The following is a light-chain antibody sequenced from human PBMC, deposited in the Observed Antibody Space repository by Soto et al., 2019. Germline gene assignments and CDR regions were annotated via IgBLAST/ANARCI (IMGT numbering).Light chain of an antibody. Sequence: HSVLTQPPSASGSPGQSVTISCTGTFNDVGGYNYVSWYQQHPGKAPKVIIYEVYKRPSGVPDRFSGSKSGKTASLTVSGLQADDEADYFCSSYVGNNNLVFGGGTKVTVL. CDR3: SSYVGNNNLV. CDR1: FNDVGGYNY. J-gene: IGLJ3*02. CDR2: EVY. V-gene: IGLV2-8*01.